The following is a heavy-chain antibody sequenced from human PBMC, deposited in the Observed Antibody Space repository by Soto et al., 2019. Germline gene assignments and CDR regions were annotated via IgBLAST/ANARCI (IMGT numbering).Heavy chain of an antibody. CDR1: GFIFSNYD. J-gene: IGHJ4*02. V-gene: IGHV3-23*01. CDR3: SKGNSGSYPRYFAY. D-gene: IGHD3-10*01. Sequence: PGGSLRLSCAASGFIFSNYDMGWVRQAPGQGLEWGSGISDSGDRVYYADSVKGRFTISRDNSKNTLYLQMDSLRAEDTAVYYCSKGNSGSYPRYFAYSGPGSLVIGSS. CDR2: ISDSGDRV.